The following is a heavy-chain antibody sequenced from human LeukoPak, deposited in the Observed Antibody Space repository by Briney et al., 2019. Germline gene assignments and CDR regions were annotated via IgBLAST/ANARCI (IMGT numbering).Heavy chain of an antibody. Sequence: GGSLRLSCAASGFIFSDHWMHWVRQAPGKGLVWLSRINNDGSSTIYADSVKGRFTFSRDNAENTLLLEMSSLRVEDTAVYYCVRERNNFWSGHHSIFDSWGQGTLVTVSS. D-gene: IGHD3-3*01. V-gene: IGHV3-74*01. CDR1: GFIFSDHW. CDR3: VRERNNFWSGHHSIFDS. J-gene: IGHJ4*02. CDR2: INNDGSST.